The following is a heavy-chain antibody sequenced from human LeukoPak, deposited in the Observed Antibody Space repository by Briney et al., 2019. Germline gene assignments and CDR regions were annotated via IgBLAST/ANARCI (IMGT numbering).Heavy chain of an antibody. D-gene: IGHD3-16*01. V-gene: IGHV4-31*03. CDR1: GGSISSGGYY. CDR3: ATSSPLMYYFDY. J-gene: IGHJ4*02. CDR2: IYYSGST. Sequence: PSETLSLTCTVSGGSISSGGYYWSWIRQHPGKGLEWIGYIYYSGSTYYNPSLKSRVTISVDTSKNQFSLKLSSVTAADTAVYYCATSSPLMYYFDYWGQGTLVTVSS.